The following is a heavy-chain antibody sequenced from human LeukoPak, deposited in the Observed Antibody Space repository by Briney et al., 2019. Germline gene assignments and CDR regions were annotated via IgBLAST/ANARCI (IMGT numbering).Heavy chain of an antibody. Sequence: PGGSLRLSCAASGFTFSSYAMHWVRQAPGKGLEWMAVISYDGSNKYYADSVKGRFTISRDNSKNTVYLQMNSLRAEDTAVYYCARAGGYGGAYYFDYWGQGTLVTVSS. J-gene: IGHJ4*02. CDR3: ARAGGYGGAYYFDY. CDR1: GFTFSSYA. CDR2: ISYDGSNK. D-gene: IGHD5-12*01. V-gene: IGHV3-30*04.